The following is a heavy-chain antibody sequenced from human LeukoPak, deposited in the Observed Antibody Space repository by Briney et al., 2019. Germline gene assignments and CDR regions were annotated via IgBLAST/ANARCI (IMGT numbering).Heavy chain of an antibody. CDR3: ARDRSATVTTFPSFVSHYYGMDV. Sequence: SETLSLTCAVSGGSISSSNWWSWVRQPPGKGLEWIGEIYHSGSTNYNPSLKSRVTISVDKSKNQFSLKLSSVTAADTAVYYCARDRSATVTTFPSFVSHYYGMDVWGQGTTVTVSS. V-gene: IGHV4-4*02. J-gene: IGHJ6*02. D-gene: IGHD4-17*01. CDR2: IYHSGST. CDR1: GGSISSSNW.